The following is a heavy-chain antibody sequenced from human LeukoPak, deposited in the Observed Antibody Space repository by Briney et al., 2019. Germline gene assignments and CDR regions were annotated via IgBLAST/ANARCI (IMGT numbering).Heavy chain of an antibody. CDR3: AREDSSGSYFNWFDP. D-gene: IGHD3-10*01. J-gene: IGHJ5*02. V-gene: IGHV1-2*02. Sequence: GASVKVSCKASGYTFTGYYMHWVRQAPGLGLEGMGWINPNSGGTNYAQKFQGRVTMTRDKSISTAYMELSRLRSDDTAVYYCAREDSSGSYFNWFDPWGQGTLVTVSS. CDR1: GYTFTGYY. CDR2: INPNSGGT.